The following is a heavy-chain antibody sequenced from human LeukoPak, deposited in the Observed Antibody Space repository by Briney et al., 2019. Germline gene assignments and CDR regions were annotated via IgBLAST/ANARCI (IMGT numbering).Heavy chain of an antibody. D-gene: IGHD2-8*02. J-gene: IGHJ3*02. V-gene: IGHV4-4*07. CDR2: IYTSGST. Sequence: SETLSLTCTVSGGSISSYYWSWIRQPAGRGLEWIGRIYTSGSTNYNPSLRSRVTMSVDTSKNQFSLKLSSVTAADTAVYYCARVWDVVYAFDIWGQGTMVTVSS. CDR3: ARVWDVVYAFDI. CDR1: GGSISSYY.